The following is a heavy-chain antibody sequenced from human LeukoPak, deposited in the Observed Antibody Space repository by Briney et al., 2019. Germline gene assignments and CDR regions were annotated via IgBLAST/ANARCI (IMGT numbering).Heavy chain of an antibody. D-gene: IGHD3-10*01. CDR2: IYYSGST. CDR3: ARELWFGELLPYYFDY. J-gene: IGHJ4*02. V-gene: IGHV4-39*07. CDR1: GGSISSSSYY. Sequence: PSETLSLTCTVSGGSISSSSYYWGWIRQPPGKGLEWIGRIYYSGSTYYNPSLKSRVTISVDTSKNQFSLKLSSVTAADTAVYYCARELWFGELLPYYFDYWGQGTLVTVSS.